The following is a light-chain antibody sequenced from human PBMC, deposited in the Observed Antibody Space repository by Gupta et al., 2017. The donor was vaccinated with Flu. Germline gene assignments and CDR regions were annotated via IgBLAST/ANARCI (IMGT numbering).Light chain of an antibody. J-gene: IGLJ3*02. CDR1: SSDVGAYNY. CDR3: SSYGGVVL. Sequence: QTALTGPSSASASPVQSIAISCTGSSSDVGAYNYVSWYQQHPGKAPKLILDHVTTRPSGVSTRFSGSKSGNTASLTISGLQDEDEYDYSCSSYGGVVLFGGGTKVTVL. V-gene: IGLV2-14*01. CDR2: HVT.